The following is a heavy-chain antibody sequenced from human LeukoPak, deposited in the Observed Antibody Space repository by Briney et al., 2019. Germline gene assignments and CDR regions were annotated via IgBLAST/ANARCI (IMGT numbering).Heavy chain of an antibody. D-gene: IGHD3-9*01. CDR3: ARDLRYFDWDY. Sequence: SQTLSLTRAVSGYSLSIGYYWGWIGQPPGKGLDWMGRIYHSESTYYNPSHKSRVTKSVDPSKNLFSLKLSSVTAADTAVYYCARDLRYFDWDYWGQGTLVTVSS. J-gene: IGHJ4*02. CDR2: IYHSEST. CDR1: GYSLSIGYY. V-gene: IGHV4-38-2*02.